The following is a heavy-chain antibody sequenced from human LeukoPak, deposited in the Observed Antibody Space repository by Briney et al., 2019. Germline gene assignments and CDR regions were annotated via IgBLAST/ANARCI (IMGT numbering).Heavy chain of an antibody. D-gene: IGHD3-16*02. V-gene: IGHV4-38-2*01. CDR3: ARDKDDYVWGTYRW. CDR1: GYSISSGYY. J-gene: IGHJ4*02. Sequence: SETLSLTCAVSGYSISSGYYCGWVRQAPGKGREWIGSIYHTGSTDYNPSLKSRLTISVDMSKNQLSLNLRSVTAADTAVYYCARDKDDYVWGTYRWWGQGMLVTVSS. CDR2: IYHTGST.